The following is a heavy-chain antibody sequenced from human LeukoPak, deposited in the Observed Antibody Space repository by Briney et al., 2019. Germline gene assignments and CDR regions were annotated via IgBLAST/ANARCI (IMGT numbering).Heavy chain of an antibody. Sequence: GGSLRLSCAASGFTFSSYSMNWVRQAPGKGLEWVSSISSSSSYIYYADSVKGRFTISRDNSKNTLYLQMNSLRAEDTAVYYCAKDLGKRRTVAGPISPFDYWGQGTLVTVSS. V-gene: IGHV3-21*04. D-gene: IGHD6-19*01. CDR3: AKDLGKRRTVAGPISPFDY. CDR1: GFTFSSYS. CDR2: ISSSSSYI. J-gene: IGHJ4*02.